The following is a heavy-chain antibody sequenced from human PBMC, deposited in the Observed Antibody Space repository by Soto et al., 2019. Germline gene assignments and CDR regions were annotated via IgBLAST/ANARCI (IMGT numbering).Heavy chain of an antibody. CDR2: ISYDGSNK. D-gene: IGHD3-3*01. V-gene: IGHV3-30-3*01. Sequence: PGGSLRLSCAASGFTFSSYAMHWVRQAPGKGLEWVAVISYDGSNKYYADSVKGRFTISRDNSKNTLYLQMNSLRAEDTAVYYCVRGFLEYGAFDIWGQGTMVTVSS. CDR1: GFTFSSYA. CDR3: VRGFLEYGAFDI. J-gene: IGHJ3*02.